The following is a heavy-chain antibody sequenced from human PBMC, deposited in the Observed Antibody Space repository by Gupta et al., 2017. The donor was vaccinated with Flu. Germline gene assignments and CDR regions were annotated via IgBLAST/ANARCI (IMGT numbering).Heavy chain of an antibody. CDR2: INDGGST. CDR3: ARRYSNGLQRGDLQY. Sequence: QVQLQQWGAGLVKPSETLSLTCAVYGGSFSGYYWSWIRQPPGKGLEWIGEINDGGSTNYNPSLWSRVTFSVDTSKNQFSLKLKSVTAADTAVYYCARRYSNGLQRGDLQYWGQGTVVTVSS. V-gene: IGHV4-34*01. D-gene: IGHD4-4*01. CDR1: GGSFSGYY. J-gene: IGHJ1*01.